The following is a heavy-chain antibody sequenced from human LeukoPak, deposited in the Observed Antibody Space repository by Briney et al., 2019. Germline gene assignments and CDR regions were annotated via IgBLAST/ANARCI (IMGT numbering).Heavy chain of an antibody. J-gene: IGHJ6*02. V-gene: IGHV4-59*11. Sequence: SETLSLTCTVSGGSISSHYWSWIRQPPGKGLEWIGYIYYSGSTYYNPSLKSRVTISVDTSKNQFSLKLSSVTAADTAVYYCARAKCSGGSCYYYYGMDVWGQGTTVTVSS. CDR3: ARAKCSGGSCYYYYGMDV. CDR1: GGSISSHY. CDR2: IYYSGST. D-gene: IGHD2-15*01.